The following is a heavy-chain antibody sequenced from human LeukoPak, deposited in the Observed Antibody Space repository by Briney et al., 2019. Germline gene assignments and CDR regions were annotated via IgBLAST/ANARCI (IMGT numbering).Heavy chain of an antibody. CDR1: GGSISSSSYY. CDR2: IYYSGST. D-gene: IGHD6-19*01. V-gene: IGHV4-39*01. CDR3: ARSTYYSGWYSSGWKGDFDY. Sequence: SETLSLTCTVSGGSISSSSYYWGWIRQPPGKGLEWIGSIYYSGSTYYNPSLKSRVTISVDTSKNQFSLKLSSVTAADTAVYYCARSTYYSGWYSSGWKGDFDYWGQGTLVTVSS. J-gene: IGHJ4*02.